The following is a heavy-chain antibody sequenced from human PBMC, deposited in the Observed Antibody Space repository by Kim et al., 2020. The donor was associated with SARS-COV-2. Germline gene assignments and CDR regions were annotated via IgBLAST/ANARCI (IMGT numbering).Heavy chain of an antibody. Sequence: SVKVSCKASGGTFSSYAISWVRQAPGQGLEWMGRIIPILGIANYAQKFQGRVTITADKSTSTAYMELSSLRSEDTAVYYCARDRSSSWYDFYYGMDVWGQGTTVTVSS. CDR1: GGTFSSYA. CDR3: ARDRSSSWYDFYYGMDV. J-gene: IGHJ6*02. CDR2: IIPILGIA. V-gene: IGHV1-69*04. D-gene: IGHD6-13*01.